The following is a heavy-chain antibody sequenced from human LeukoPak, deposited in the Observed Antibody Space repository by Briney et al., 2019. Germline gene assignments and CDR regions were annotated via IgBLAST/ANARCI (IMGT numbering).Heavy chain of an antibody. J-gene: IGHJ5*02. CDR1: GGSFSGYY. CDR3: ARGVIVVVPAARVHNWFDP. CDR2: INHSGST. Sequence: NTSETLSLTCAVYGGSFSGYYRSWIRQPPGKGLEWIGEINHSGSTNYNPSLKSRVTISVDTSKNQFSLKLSSVTAADTAVYYCARGVIVVVPAARVHNWFDPWGQGSLVTVSS. D-gene: IGHD2-2*01. V-gene: IGHV4-34*01.